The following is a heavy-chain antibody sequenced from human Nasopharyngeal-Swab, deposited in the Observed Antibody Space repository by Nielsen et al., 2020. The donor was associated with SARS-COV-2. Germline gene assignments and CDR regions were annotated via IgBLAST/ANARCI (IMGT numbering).Heavy chain of an antibody. V-gene: IGHV3-21*01. Sequence: GESLKISCAASGFTFSSYSMNWVRQAPGKGLEWVSSISSSSSYIYYADSVKGRFTISRDNAKNSLYLQMNSLRAEGTAVYYCARGSYYYDSSGYYDYWGQGTLVTVSS. D-gene: IGHD3-22*01. J-gene: IGHJ4*02. CDR1: GFTFSSYS. CDR2: ISSSSSYI. CDR3: ARGSYYYDSSGYYDY.